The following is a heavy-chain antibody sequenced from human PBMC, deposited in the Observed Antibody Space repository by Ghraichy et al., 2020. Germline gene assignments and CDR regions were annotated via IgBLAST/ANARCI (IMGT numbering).Heavy chain of an antibody. Sequence: GESLNISCAASGFTFSTYWMSWVRQTPGKGLEWVANIKQGESDKYYVDSVKGRFTISRDNAKNSLYLQMNSLRAEDTAVYYCAREKKGNYGDYNFFDYWGQGTLVIVS. CDR3: AREKKGNYGDYNFFDY. V-gene: IGHV3-7*01. CDR2: IKQGESDK. D-gene: IGHD4-17*01. J-gene: IGHJ4*02. CDR1: GFTFSTYW.